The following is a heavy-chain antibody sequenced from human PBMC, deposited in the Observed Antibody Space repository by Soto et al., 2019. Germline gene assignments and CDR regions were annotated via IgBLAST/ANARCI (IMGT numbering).Heavy chain of an antibody. CDR3: ARHPNYGSGSYYNVDNWFDP. Sequence: SQTLSLTCTVSGGSISSSSYYWGWIRQPPGKGLEWIGSIYYSGSTYYNPSLKSRVTISVDTSKNQFSLKLSSVTAADTAVYYCARHPNYGSGSYYNVDNWFDPWGQGTLVTVSS. CDR2: IYYSGST. D-gene: IGHD3-10*01. J-gene: IGHJ5*02. CDR1: GGSISSSSYY. V-gene: IGHV4-39*01.